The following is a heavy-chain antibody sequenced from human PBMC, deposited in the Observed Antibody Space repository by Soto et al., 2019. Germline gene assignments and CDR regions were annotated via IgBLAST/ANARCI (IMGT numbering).Heavy chain of an antibody. Sequence: SETLSLTCAVYGGSFSGYYWSWIRQPPGKGLEWIGEINHSGSTNYNPSLKSRLAISVDTSKNQFSLKLNSVTAADTAVYYCARDSPLSRFDYWGQGTLVTVSS. CDR3: ARDSPLSRFDY. CDR2: INHSGST. CDR1: GGSFSGYY. V-gene: IGHV4-34*01. J-gene: IGHJ4*02. D-gene: IGHD3-16*01.